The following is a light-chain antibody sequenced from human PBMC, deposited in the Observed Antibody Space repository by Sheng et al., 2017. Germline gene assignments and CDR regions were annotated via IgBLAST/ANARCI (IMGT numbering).Light chain of an antibody. J-gene: IGKJ4*01. CDR1: QIISSW. Sequence: DIQMTQSPSTLSASVGDIVTITCRASQIISSWLAWYQQKPGKAPNLLIYKASSLESGVPSRFSGSGSGTEFTLTISSLQPEDFATYYCQQSYSTPLTFGGGTKVEIK. CDR3: QQSYSTPLT. CDR2: KAS. V-gene: IGKV1-5*03.